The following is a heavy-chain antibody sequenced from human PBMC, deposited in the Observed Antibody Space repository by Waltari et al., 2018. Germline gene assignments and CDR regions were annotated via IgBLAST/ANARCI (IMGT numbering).Heavy chain of an antibody. CDR1: GYSLSSGYY. Sequence: QVQLQESGPGLVKPSETLSLTCAVSGYSLSSGYYWGWIRPPPGKGLEWIGSIYHSGSTYYNPSLKSRVTISVDTSKNQFSLKLSSVTAADTAVYYCARDQLVAAAAGTVPFGSKRDLFGYNWFDPWGQGTLVTVSS. J-gene: IGHJ5*02. D-gene: IGHD6-13*01. V-gene: IGHV4-38-2*02. CDR3: ARDQLVAAAAGTVPFGSKRDLFGYNWFDP. CDR2: IYHSGST.